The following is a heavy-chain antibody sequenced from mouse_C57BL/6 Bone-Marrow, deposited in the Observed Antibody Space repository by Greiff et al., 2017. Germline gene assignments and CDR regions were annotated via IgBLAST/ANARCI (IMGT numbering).Heavy chain of an antibody. CDR2: IHPNSGST. CDR1: GYTFTSYW. CDR3: AREEDYWYFDV. J-gene: IGHJ1*03. V-gene: IGHV1-64*01. Sequence: QVQLQQPGAELVKPGASVKLSCKASGYTFTSYWMHWVKQRPGQGLEWIGMIHPNSGSTNYNEKFKSKATLTVDKSSSTAYMQLSSLTSEDSAVYYCAREEDYWYFDVWGTGTTVTVSS.